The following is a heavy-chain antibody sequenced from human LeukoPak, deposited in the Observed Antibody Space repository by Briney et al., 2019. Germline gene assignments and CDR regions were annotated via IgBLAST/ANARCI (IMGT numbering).Heavy chain of an antibody. Sequence: GASVKVSCKASGYTFTGYYMHWVRQAPGQGLEWMGWINPNSGGTNYAQKFQGRVTMTRDTSISTAYMELSRLRSDDTAVYYCARDYDSSSWYGGYYYYMDVWGKGTTVTISS. CDR3: ARDYDSSSWYGGYYYYMDV. CDR1: GYTFTGYY. V-gene: IGHV1-2*02. D-gene: IGHD6-13*01. J-gene: IGHJ6*03. CDR2: INPNSGGT.